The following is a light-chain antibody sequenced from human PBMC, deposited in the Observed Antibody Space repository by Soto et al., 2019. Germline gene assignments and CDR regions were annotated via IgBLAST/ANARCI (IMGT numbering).Light chain of an antibody. V-gene: IGKV1-13*02. CDR1: QGISSA. CDR2: DAS. J-gene: IGKJ5*01. CDR3: QQSDSTPIT. Sequence: IQLTQSPSSLSASVGDRVTITCRASQGISSALAWYQQKPGKAPKLLIYDASTLGSGVPSRFSGSGSGTEFTLTISSLQPEDFATYYCQQSDSTPITFGQGTRLEIK.